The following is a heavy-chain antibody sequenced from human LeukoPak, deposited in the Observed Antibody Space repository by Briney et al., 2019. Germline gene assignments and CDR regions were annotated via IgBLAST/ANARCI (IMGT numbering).Heavy chain of an antibody. Sequence: SVKVSCKASGGTFSSYAISWVRQAPGQGLEWMGGIIPIFGTANYAQKFQGRVTITTDESTSTAYMELSSLRSEDTAVYYCAGVGYCSSTSCYTAMDVWGKGTTVTVSS. V-gene: IGHV1-69*05. CDR1: GGTFSSYA. D-gene: IGHD2-2*02. CDR3: AGVGYCSSTSCYTAMDV. CDR2: IIPIFGTA. J-gene: IGHJ6*03.